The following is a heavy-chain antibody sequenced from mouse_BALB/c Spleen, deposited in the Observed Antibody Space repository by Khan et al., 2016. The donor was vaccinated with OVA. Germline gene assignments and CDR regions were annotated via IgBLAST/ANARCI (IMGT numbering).Heavy chain of an antibody. CDR1: GYPITSDYV. CDR3: ARSVTITTVVATDFDY. V-gene: IGHV3-2*02. J-gene: IGHJ2*01. CDR2: ISYSGRT. Sequence: VQLKQSGPGLVKPSQSLSLTCTVTGYPITSDYVWNWIRQFPGNKLEWMGYISYSGRTSYNPSLKSRISINRDTSKNQFFLQLNSVTTEDTATYYCARSVTITTVVATDFDYWGQGTTLTVSS. D-gene: IGHD1-1*01.